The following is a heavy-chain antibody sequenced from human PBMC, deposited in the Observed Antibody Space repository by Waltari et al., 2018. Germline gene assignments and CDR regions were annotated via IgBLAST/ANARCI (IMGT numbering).Heavy chain of an antibody. J-gene: IGHJ4*02. V-gene: IGHV1-46*01. CDR1: GYTFTSYY. D-gene: IGHD3-22*01. Sequence: QVQLVQSGAEVKKPGASVKVSCKASGYTFTSYYMHWVRQAPGQGREWMGIINPSGGSTSYAQKFQGRVTMTRDTSTSTVYMELSSLRSEDTAVYYCARDAGSMIVVGLTFDYWGQGTLVTVSS. CDR3: ARDAGSMIVVGLTFDY. CDR2: INPSGGST.